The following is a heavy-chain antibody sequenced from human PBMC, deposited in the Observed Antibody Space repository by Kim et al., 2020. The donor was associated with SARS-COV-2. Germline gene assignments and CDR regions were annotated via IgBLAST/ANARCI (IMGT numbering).Heavy chain of an antibody. CDR2: INHSGST. V-gene: IGHV4-34*01. D-gene: IGHD3-10*01. Sequence: SETLSLTCAVYGGSFSGYYWSWIRQPPGKGLEWIGEINHSGSTNYNPSLKSRVTISVDTSKNQFSLKLSSVTAADTAVYYCARKEGFGSLDYWGQGTLVT. J-gene: IGHJ4*02. CDR3: ARKEGFGSLDY. CDR1: GGSFSGYY.